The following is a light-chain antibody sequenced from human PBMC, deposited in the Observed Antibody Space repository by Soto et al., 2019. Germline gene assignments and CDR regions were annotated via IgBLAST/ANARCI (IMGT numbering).Light chain of an antibody. J-gene: IGLJ2*01. V-gene: IGLV2-8*01. CDR1: SSAVGVYNY. CDR3: SSYAGSNNFV. CDR2: EVS. Sequence: QSARTQPPSASGSPGQSVTISCTGTSSAVGVYNYVSWYQQHPGKAPKLMIYEVSKRPSGVPDRFSGSKSGNTASLTVSGLQAEDEADYYCSSYAGSNNFVFGGGTKLTVL.